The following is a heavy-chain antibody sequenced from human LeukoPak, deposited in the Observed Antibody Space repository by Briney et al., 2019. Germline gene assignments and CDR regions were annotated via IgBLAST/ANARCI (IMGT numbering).Heavy chain of an antibody. J-gene: IGHJ3*02. Sequence: GRSLRLSCAASGFTFSSYGMHWVRQAPGKGLEWVAVIWYDGSNKYYGDSVKGRFTISRDNAKNSLYLEMNSLRDEDTAVYYCARSVIAVAGYDAFDIWGQGTVVTVSS. CDR1: GFTFSSYG. V-gene: IGHV3-33*01. CDR3: ARSVIAVAGYDAFDI. CDR2: IWYDGSNK. D-gene: IGHD6-19*01.